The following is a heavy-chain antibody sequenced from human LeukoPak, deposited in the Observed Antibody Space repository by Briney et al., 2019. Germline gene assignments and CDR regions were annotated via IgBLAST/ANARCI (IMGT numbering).Heavy chain of an antibody. V-gene: IGHV4-34*01. CDR3: ARLWLGSSSWYVGGWFDP. CDR1: GGSFSGYY. CDR2: INHSGST. D-gene: IGHD6-13*01. Sequence: SETLSLTCAVYGGSFSGYYWSWIRQPPGKGLEWIGEINHSGSTNYNPSLKSRVTISVDTSKNQFSLKLSSVTAADTAVYYCARLWLGSSSWYVGGWFDPWGQGTLVTVSS. J-gene: IGHJ5*02.